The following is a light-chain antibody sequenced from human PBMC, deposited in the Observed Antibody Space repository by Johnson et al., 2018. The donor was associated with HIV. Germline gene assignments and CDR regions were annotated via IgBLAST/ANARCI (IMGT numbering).Light chain of an antibody. Sequence: QLVLTQPPSVSAAPGQKVTISCSGSSSNIGNNYVSWYQQLPGTAPKLLIYDNNKRPSGTPDRFSGSKSGTSATLGITGLQTGDEADYYCGTWDSSLSALYVFGTGTSVIVL. CDR3: GTWDSSLSALYV. J-gene: IGLJ1*01. CDR1: SSNIGNNY. CDR2: DNN. V-gene: IGLV1-51*01.